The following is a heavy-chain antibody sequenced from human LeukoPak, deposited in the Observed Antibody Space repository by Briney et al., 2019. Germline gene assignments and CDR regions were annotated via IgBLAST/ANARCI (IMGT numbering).Heavy chain of an antibody. J-gene: IGHJ3*02. Sequence: PGGSLRLSCTASGFDLSTYWMSWVRQAPGKGLEWLANIKQDGSEKYYIDSVKGRFTISRDNAKNSLYLQLNSLRVEDTAVYFCARAGYSAAFDIWGRGTVVTVSS. CDR2: IKQDGSEK. V-gene: IGHV3-7*01. CDR3: ARAGYSAAFDI. CDR1: GFDLSTYW. D-gene: IGHD2-15*01.